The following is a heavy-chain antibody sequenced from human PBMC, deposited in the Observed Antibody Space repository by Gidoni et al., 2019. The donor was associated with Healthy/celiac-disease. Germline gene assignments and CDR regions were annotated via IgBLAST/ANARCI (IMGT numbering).Heavy chain of an antibody. CDR3: AKSATYYYDSSGFYYYYYYMDV. J-gene: IGHJ6*03. D-gene: IGHD3-22*01. CDR2: ISGSGGST. V-gene: IGHV3-23*01. CDR1: GFTFVRFP. Sequence: EVQLLESGGGLVQPGGSLSLPCPASGFTFVRFPMAWARQGPGKGLEWVLAISGSGGSTYYADSVKGRFTISRDNSKNTLYLQMNSLRAEDTAVYYCAKSATYYYDSSGFYYYYYYMDVWGKGTTVTVSS.